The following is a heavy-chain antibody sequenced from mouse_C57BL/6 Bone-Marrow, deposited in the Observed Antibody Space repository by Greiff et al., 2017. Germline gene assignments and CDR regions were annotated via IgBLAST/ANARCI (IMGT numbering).Heavy chain of an antibody. V-gene: IGHV5-17*01. Sequence: EVKLVESGGGLVKPGGSLKLSCAASGFTFSDYGMHWVRQAPEKGLEWVAYISSGSSTIYYADTEKGRFTISRDNAKNTLFLQMTSLRSEDTAMYYCARQSDYWGQGTTLTVSS. CDR1: GFTFSDYG. CDR2: ISSGSSTI. J-gene: IGHJ2*01. CDR3: ARQSDY.